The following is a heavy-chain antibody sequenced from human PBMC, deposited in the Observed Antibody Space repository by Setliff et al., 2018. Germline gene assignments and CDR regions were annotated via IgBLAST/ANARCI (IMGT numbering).Heavy chain of an antibody. J-gene: IGHJ6*02. V-gene: IGHV4-39*07. CDR3: ARDRQYCSSTSCYTSYFYYYAMDI. CDR2: INHSGST. D-gene: IGHD2-2*02. Sequence: SETLSLTCTVPGGSIRSSSYYWSWIRQPPGKGLEWIGEINHSGSTNYNPSLKSRVTISLDTSRNQVSLKLSSVTAADTAVYYCARDRQYCSSTSCYTSYFYYYAMDIWGQGTTVTVSS. CDR1: GGSIRSSSYY.